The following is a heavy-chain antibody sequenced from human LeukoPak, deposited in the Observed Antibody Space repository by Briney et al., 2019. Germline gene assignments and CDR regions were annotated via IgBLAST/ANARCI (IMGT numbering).Heavy chain of an antibody. CDR1: GGSISSSSYY. CDR3: ARHIVTMVRGVRSVYYMDV. D-gene: IGHD3-10*01. CDR2: IYYSGST. Sequence: SETLSLTCTVSGGSISSSSYYWGWIRQPPGKGLEWIGSIYYSGSTYYNPSLKSRVTISVDTSKNQFSLKLSSVTAADTAVYYCARHIVTMVRGVRSVYYMDVWGKGTTVTVSS. V-gene: IGHV4-39*01. J-gene: IGHJ6*03.